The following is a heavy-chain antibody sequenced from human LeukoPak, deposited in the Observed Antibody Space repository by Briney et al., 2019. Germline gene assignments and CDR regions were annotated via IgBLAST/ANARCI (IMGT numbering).Heavy chain of an antibody. J-gene: IGHJ4*02. Sequence: SETLSLTCTVSGGSISSSSYYWGWIRQPPGKGLEWIGSIYYSGSTYYNPSLKSRVTISVDTSKNQFSLKLSSVTAAGTAVYYCARRSGYYTPNFDYWGQGALVTVSS. CDR1: GGSISSSSYY. D-gene: IGHD3-3*01. CDR2: IYYSGST. V-gene: IGHV4-39*01. CDR3: ARRSGYYTPNFDY.